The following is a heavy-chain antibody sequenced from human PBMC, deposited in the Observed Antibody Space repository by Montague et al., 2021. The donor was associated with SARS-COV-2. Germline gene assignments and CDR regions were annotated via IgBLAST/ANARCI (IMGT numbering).Heavy chain of an antibody. CDR2: ISGSGGST. D-gene: IGHD2-15*01. V-gene: IGHV3-23*01. Sequence: SLRLSLSASGFTFSSYAMSWVRQAPGKGLEWVSAISGSGGSTYYADSVKGRFTISRDNSKNTLYLQMNSLRAEDTAVYYCAKRYCSGGSCYSGFDPWGQGTLVTVSS. CDR3: AKRYCSGGSCYSGFDP. CDR1: GFTFSSYA. J-gene: IGHJ5*02.